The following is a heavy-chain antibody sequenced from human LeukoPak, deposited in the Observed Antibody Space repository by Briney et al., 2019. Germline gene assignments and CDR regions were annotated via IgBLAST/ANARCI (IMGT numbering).Heavy chain of an antibody. CDR3: AKADGVCGYLLVCLVDY. J-gene: IGHJ4*02. Sequence: GGSLTLSCAASGYTLSSYAMSWVRQAPGKGLEWVSAICGRGGSTYYADSEKGQFTISRDNSKNTLYLQMNSRRAEDTAVYDCAKADGVCGYLLVCLVDYWGQGTLVTVSS. CDR1: GYTLSSYA. V-gene: IGHV3-23*01. D-gene: IGHD3-22*01. CDR2: ICGRGGST.